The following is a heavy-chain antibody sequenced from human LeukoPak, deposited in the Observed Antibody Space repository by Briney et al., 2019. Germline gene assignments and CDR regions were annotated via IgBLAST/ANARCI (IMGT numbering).Heavy chain of an antibody. CDR1: GGSTSSGAYY. J-gene: IGHJ3*02. Sequence: SETLSLTCTVSGGSTSSGAYYWTWIRQPAGRGLEWIGRIYTTGRTNYDPSLESRVTISADTSKNQFSLNLSSVTAADTAVYYCARGVVTAKTAHVFDTWGQGTMVTVSS. D-gene: IGHD4-23*01. CDR3: ARGVVTAKTAHVFDT. V-gene: IGHV4-61*02. CDR2: IYTTGRT.